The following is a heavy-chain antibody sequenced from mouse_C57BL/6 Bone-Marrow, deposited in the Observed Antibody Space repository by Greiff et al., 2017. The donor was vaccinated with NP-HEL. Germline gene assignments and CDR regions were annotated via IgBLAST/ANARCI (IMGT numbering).Heavy chain of an antibody. J-gene: IGHJ3*01. V-gene: IGHV1-55*01. CDR2: IYPGSGST. CDR1: GYTFTSYW. CDR3: ARDYGSSYLPFAY. Sequence: QVQLQQPGAELVKPGASVKMSCKASGYTFTSYWITWVKQRPGQGLEWIGDIYPGSGSTNYNEKFTSKATLTVDTSSSTAYMQLSSLTSEDSAVYYCARDYGSSYLPFAYWGQGTLVTVSA. D-gene: IGHD1-1*01.